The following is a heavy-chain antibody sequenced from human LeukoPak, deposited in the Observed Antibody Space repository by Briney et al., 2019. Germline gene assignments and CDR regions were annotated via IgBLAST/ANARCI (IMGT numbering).Heavy chain of an antibody. J-gene: IGHJ4*02. D-gene: IGHD6-19*01. CDR3: ASTSSGFWYFDY. V-gene: IGHV4-39*07. CDR2: IYYSGST. CDR1: GGSISSTDDY. Sequence: SETLSLTCTVSGGSISSTDDYWGWIRQPPGKGPEWIGSIYYSGSTYYNPSLKSRVTISVDTSKNQFSLKLSSVTAADTAVYYCASTSSGFWYFDYWGQGTLVTVSS.